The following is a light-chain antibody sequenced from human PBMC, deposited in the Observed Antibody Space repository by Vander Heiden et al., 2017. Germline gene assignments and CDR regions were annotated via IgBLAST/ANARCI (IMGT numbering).Light chain of an antibody. V-gene: IGKV1-17*01. CDR3: QHDNSYPIT. J-gene: IGKJ5*01. Sequence: DIQMPPSPSSLSASVGDRVTITCRASQGIRNEVGWYQQKPGKAPKRLIYGASRLQSGVPSRFSGSGSGTEFTLTISSLQPEDFATYVCQHDNSYPITFGQGTRLENK. CDR1: QGIRNE. CDR2: GAS.